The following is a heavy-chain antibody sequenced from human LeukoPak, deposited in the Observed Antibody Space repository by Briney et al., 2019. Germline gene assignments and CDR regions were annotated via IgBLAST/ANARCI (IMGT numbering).Heavy chain of an antibody. CDR3: ARDRRGSGIYYSDY. CDR2: IYHSGST. D-gene: IGHD3-10*01. Sequence: SETLSLTCAVYGGSFSGYYWSWIRQPPGKGLEWIGSIYHSGSTYYNPSLKSRVTISVDTSKNQFSLKLSSVTAADTAVYYCARDRRGSGIYYSDYWGQGTLVTVSS. CDR1: GGSFSGYY. J-gene: IGHJ4*02. V-gene: IGHV4-34*01.